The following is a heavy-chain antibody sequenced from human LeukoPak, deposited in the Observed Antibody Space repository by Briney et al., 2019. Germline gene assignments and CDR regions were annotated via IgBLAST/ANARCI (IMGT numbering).Heavy chain of an antibody. CDR2: ISAGAGTT. Sequence: GGSLRLSCAASEFTFSSYAMNWVRQTPGKGLEWISLISAGAGTTYYADSVKGRFTISRDNSKNTLYLKMNSQRAEDTDMYYCAKSRGDDWGQGTLVTVSS. V-gene: IGHV3-23*01. CDR3: AKSRGDD. CDR1: EFTFSSYA. J-gene: IGHJ4*02.